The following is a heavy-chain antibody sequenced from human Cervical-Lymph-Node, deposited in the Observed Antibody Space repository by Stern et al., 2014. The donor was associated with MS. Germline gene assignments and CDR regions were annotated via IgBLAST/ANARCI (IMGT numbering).Heavy chain of an antibody. J-gene: IGHJ4*02. CDR1: GFVFRRYA. CDR2: ISYDGRDQ. Sequence: QVQLVESGGGVVQPGRSLRLSCAASGFVFRRYALHWVRQAPGKGLEWVALISYDGRDQYYTDSVKGRFTVSRDNSNNTVDLEMNSLRLEDTAVYYCAKGGSGSYLDWGQGSLVTVSS. V-gene: IGHV3-30*04. CDR3: AKGGSGSYLD. D-gene: IGHD1-26*01.